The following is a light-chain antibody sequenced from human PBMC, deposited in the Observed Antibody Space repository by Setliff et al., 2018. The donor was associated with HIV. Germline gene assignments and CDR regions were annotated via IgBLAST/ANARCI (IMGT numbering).Light chain of an antibody. CDR1: SSDIGSSNF. Sequence: QSALAQPASVSGSPGQSITISCTGTSSDIGSSNFVSWYQQHPGKAPKVMIYNVDKRPSGVSNRFSGSKSGDTASLNISGLQTEDEADYYCSSYSINNLYVFATGTKVTVL. CDR3: SSYSINNLYV. J-gene: IGLJ1*01. V-gene: IGLV2-14*03. CDR2: NVD.